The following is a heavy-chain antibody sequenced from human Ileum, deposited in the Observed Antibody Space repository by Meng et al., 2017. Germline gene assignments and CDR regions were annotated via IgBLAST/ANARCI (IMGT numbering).Heavy chain of an antibody. D-gene: IGHD3-10*01. CDR3: ARDRFSSGSSNWFNP. J-gene: IGHJ5*02. V-gene: IGHV4-31*03. CDR1: GVSISRGFYH. Sequence: QVALQESGPGLVKPSPTLSLTCTVSGVSISRGFYHWNWIRQHPGKGLEWIGSIYYSGTIYYNPSLKSRVTISLDTSKNQFSLNLSSVTAADTAVYYCARDRFSSGSSNWFNPWGQGTLVTVSS. CDR2: IYYSGTI.